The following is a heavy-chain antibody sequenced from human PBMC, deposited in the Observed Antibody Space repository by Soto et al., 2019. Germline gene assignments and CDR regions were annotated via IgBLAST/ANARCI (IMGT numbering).Heavy chain of an antibody. D-gene: IGHD6-13*01. CDR3: ARGGGIYSISWPLDY. CDR2: TSDYNGNT. V-gene: IGHV1-18*04. CDR1: GYTFTNYG. Sequence: SVKVSCKASGYTFTNYGISWVRQAPGQGLEWMGWTSDYNGNTNYAQKFQGRVTLTTDTSTSTAYMELRSLRSDDTAVYYCARGGGIYSISWPLDYWGQGTLVTVSS. J-gene: IGHJ4*02.